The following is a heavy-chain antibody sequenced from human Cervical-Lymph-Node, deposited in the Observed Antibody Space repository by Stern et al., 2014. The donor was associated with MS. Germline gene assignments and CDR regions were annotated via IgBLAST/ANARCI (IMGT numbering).Heavy chain of an antibody. J-gene: IGHJ4*02. CDR2: IYPDDSDT. CDR3: ARPLEMATIEGLHY. CDR1: GYSFTSYW. V-gene: IGHV5-51*01. Sequence: EVQLVQSGAEVKKPGESLMISCKGFGYSFTSYWIGWVRQMPEKGLEWMGIIYPDDSDTRYNPSFQGQVIISADKSISTAYLQWSSLKASDTAMYYCARPLEMATIEGLHYWGQGTLVTVSS. D-gene: IGHD5-24*01.